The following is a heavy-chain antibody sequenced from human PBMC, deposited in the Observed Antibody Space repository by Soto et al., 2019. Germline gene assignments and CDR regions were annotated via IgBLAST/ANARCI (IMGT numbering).Heavy chain of an antibody. CDR1: GYSFTSYW. J-gene: IGHJ4*02. Sequence: EVQLVQSGAEVKKPGESLKISCKGSGYSFTSYWIGWVRQMPGKGLEWMGIIYPGDSDTRYSPSFQGQVTISADKSISTAYLQWSSLKASDTAMYYCARPRFEKGNIVATIAFDYWGQGTLVTVSS. CDR3: ARPRFEKGNIVATIAFDY. V-gene: IGHV5-51*01. D-gene: IGHD5-12*01. CDR2: IYPGDSDT.